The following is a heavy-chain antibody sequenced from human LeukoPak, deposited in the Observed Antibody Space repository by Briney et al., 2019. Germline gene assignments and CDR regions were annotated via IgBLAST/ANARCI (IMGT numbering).Heavy chain of an antibody. CDR2: VSVNGDST. V-gene: IGHV3-23*01. D-gene: IGHD3-3*01. Sequence: GGSLRLSCAASGFIFSSYAMSWVRQAPGQGLDWVSVVSVNGDSTYYADSVKGRFSISRDNSKNTVSLQMNSLRAEDTAVYYCAKDLHPNYDFWSGYYPLFDYWGQGTLVTVSS. CDR1: GFIFSSYA. CDR3: AKDLHPNYDFWSGYYPLFDY. J-gene: IGHJ4*02.